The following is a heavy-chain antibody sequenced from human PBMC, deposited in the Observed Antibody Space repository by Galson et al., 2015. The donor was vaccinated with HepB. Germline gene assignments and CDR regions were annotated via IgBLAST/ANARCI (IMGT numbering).Heavy chain of an antibody. CDR1: GYSFASHW. D-gene: IGHD4-17*01. V-gene: IGHV5-51*01. Sequence: QSGAEVKKPGESLKISCKGSGYSFASHWIGWVRQMPGKGLEWMGIIYPGDSETKYNPSFQGQVTVSADKSISTAYLQWSSLKASDTAMYYCARHGDGYGDHGGYWGQGTLVTVSS. CDR3: ARHGDGYGDHGGY. J-gene: IGHJ4*02. CDR2: IYPGDSET.